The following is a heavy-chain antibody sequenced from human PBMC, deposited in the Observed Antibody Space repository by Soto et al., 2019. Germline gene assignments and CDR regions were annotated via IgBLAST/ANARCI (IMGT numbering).Heavy chain of an antibody. D-gene: IGHD3-10*01. Sequence: QVQLVQSGADVQRPGPSVRVSCKASGDTFNFYTINWVRQAPGQGLQWMGRINPILSMSNYAPRFQGRVTMTADKSTSTAYMELSSLRSEDTAMYYCATSYGSGYRAFDSWGQGALVTVSS. CDR1: GDTFNFYT. CDR3: ATSYGSGYRAFDS. CDR2: INPILSMS. V-gene: IGHV1-69*02. J-gene: IGHJ4*02.